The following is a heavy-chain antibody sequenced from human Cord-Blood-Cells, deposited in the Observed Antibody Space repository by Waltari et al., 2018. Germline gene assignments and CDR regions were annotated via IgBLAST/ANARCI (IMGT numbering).Heavy chain of an antibody. Sequence: VQLVESGGGLVQPAMSLRLSCAASGFTFEYYPMHWVRQAPGKGLEWVSGISWNSGIIGYADSVKGRFTISRDNAKNSLYLQMNSLRAEDTALYYCATFPSFDYWGQGTLVTVSS. J-gene: IGHJ4*02. V-gene: IGHV3-9*01. CDR3: ATFPSFDY. CDR1: GFTFEYYP. CDR2: ISWNSGII. D-gene: IGHD1-1*01.